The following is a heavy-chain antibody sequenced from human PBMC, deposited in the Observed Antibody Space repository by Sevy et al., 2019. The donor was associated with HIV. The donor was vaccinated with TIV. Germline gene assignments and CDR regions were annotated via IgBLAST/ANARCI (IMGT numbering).Heavy chain of an antibody. CDR1: GGSISSYY. Sequence: SETLSLTCTVSGGSISSYYWSWIRQPPGKGLEWIAYIYYSGSTNYNPSLKSRVTISVDTSKNQFSLKLSSVTAADTAVNYWARDRSVGATRRLWGGRNYYYGMDVWGQGTTVTVSS. CDR2: IYYSGST. D-gene: IGHD1-26*01. CDR3: ARDRSVGATRRLWGGRNYYYGMDV. V-gene: IGHV4-59*01. J-gene: IGHJ6*02.